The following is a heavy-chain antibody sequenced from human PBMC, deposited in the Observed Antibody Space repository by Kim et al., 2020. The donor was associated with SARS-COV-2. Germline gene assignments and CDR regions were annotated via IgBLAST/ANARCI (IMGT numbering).Heavy chain of an antibody. CDR3: ARVEMATIPGTWAHFDY. V-gene: IGHV3-21*01. Sequence: GGSLRLSCAASGFTFSSYSMNWVRQAPGKGLEWVSSISSSSSYIYYADSVKGRFTISRDNAKNSLYLQMNSLRAEDTAVYYCARVEMATIPGTWAHFDYWGQGTLVTVSS. D-gene: IGHD5-12*01. CDR2: ISSSSSYI. J-gene: IGHJ4*02. CDR1: GFTFSSYS.